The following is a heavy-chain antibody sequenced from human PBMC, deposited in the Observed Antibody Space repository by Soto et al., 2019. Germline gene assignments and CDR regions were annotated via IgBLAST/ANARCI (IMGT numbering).Heavy chain of an antibody. CDR3: ARDYGGTALDY. V-gene: IGHV4-34*01. Sequence: QVQLQRWGAGLLKPSETLSLTCAVYGGSFSGYYWSWIRQPPGKGLEWIGEIDHTGSTNYNPSLKSRVTISVDTSKNQFSLKLSSVTAADTAVYYCARDYGGTALDYWGQGTLVTVSS. CDR2: IDHTGST. J-gene: IGHJ4*02. D-gene: IGHD2-15*01. CDR1: GGSFSGYY.